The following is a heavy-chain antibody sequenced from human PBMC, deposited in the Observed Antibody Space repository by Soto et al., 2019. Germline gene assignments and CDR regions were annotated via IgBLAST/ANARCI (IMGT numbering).Heavy chain of an antibody. CDR2: ISADGIDK. D-gene: IGHD6-19*01. CDR3: AESTAVARKHFAN. CDR1: GFTFRSYG. Sequence: QVQLVESGGGVVQPERSLGLSCAASGFTFRSYGMHWVRQAPGKGLEWVAAISADGIDKYYADSVKGRFTISRDNSKNALYLQMTSLRPEDTAVYYCAESTAVARKHFANWGQGTLVTVSS. J-gene: IGHJ4*02. V-gene: IGHV3-30*18.